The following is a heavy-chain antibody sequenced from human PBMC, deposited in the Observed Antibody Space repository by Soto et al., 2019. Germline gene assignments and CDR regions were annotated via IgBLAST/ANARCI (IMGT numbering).Heavy chain of an antibody. CDR1: GGSVSNNNW. V-gene: IGHV4-4*02. D-gene: IGHD5-12*01. J-gene: IGHJ4*02. Sequence: PSETLSLTCGVSGGSVSNNNWWSWVRQSPGEGLEWIGEIHHGGSTNYNPSLKSRVTMSVDKSTNQFFLKLSSVTAADTAVYYCTKNSAYALDDWGQGVLVTVSS. CDR2: IHHGGST. CDR3: TKNSAYALDD.